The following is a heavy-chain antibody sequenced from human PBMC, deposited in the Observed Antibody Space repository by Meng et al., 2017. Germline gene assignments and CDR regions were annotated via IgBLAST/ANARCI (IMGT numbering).Heavy chain of an antibody. J-gene: IGHJ6*02. V-gene: IGHV1-18*01. Sequence: ASVKVSCKASGYTFTSYGISWVRQAPGQGLEWMGWISAYNGNTNYAQKLQGRVTMTTDTSTRTAYMELRSLRSDDTAVYYCARDRSSGWYEYYYYYYGMDVWGQGTTVTVSS. D-gene: IGHD6-19*01. CDR3: ARDRSSGWYEYYYYYYGMDV. CDR2: ISAYNGNT. CDR1: GYTFTSYG.